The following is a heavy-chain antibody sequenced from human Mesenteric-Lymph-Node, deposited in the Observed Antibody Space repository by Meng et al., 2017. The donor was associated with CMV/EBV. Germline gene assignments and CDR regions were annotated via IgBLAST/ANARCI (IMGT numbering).Heavy chain of an antibody. D-gene: IGHD3-22*01. V-gene: IGHV3-48*03. Sequence: GESLKISCAASGFTFSGYEMNWVRQAPGKGLEWVSYISRSGTTMYYADSVKGRFTISRDNAKNSLYLQMNSLRDDDTAVYYCARDSYYYDSSGYYYDDAFDIWGQGTMVTVSS. CDR3: ARDSYYYDSSGYYYDDAFDI. CDR2: ISRSGTTM. J-gene: IGHJ3*02. CDR1: GFTFSGYE.